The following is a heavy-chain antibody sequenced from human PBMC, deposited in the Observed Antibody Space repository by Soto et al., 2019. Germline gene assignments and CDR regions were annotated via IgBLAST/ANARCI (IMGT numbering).Heavy chain of an antibody. CDR2: INPNSGGT. Sequence: ASVKVSCKASGYSFTVYYMHWVRQASGQGLEWMGWINPNSGGTNYAQKFQGRVTMTRDTSTSTAYMELSRLRSDDTAVYYCARVLGYDYVWGSYRLDYWGQGTLVTVSS. J-gene: IGHJ4*02. D-gene: IGHD3-16*02. CDR1: GYSFTVYY. CDR3: ARVLGYDYVWGSYRLDY. V-gene: IGHV1-2*02.